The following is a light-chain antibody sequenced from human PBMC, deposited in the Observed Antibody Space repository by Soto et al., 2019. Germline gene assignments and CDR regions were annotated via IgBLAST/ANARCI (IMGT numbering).Light chain of an antibody. CDR2: TNN. Sequence: QSVLTQPPSASGTPGQRVTISCSGSSSNIGSNFVYWYQHLPGTAPKLLIYTNNQRPSGVPDRFSGSKSGTSASLAISGLRSEDEADYCCASWDGSLSGHVFGTGTQLTVL. V-gene: IGLV1-47*02. CDR1: SSNIGSNF. CDR3: ASWDGSLSGHV. J-gene: IGLJ1*01.